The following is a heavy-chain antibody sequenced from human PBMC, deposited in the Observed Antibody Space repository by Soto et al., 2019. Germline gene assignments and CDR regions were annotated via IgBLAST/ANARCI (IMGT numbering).Heavy chain of an antibody. V-gene: IGHV3-33*01. D-gene: IGHD6-19*01. CDR3: ARDREQWLVGYYFDY. CDR2: IWYDGSNI. Sequence: ESGGGVVQPGRSLRLSCAASGFTFSTYGMHWVRQAPGRGLEWVAVIWYDGSNIYYADSVKGRFTISRDNSKDTLDLQMNSLRAEDTAVYYCARDREQWLVGYYFDYWGQGTLVTVSS. J-gene: IGHJ4*02. CDR1: GFTFSTYG.